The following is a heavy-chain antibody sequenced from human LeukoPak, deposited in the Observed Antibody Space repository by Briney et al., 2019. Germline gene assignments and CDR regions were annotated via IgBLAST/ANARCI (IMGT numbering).Heavy chain of an antibody. CDR3: ARDKLPGYSSSWDAHIFDY. CDR2: INSDESRT. CDR1: GFTLKSNW. Sequence: QTGGSLRLSCVASGFTLKSNWMHWVRQAPGKGLVWVSRINSDESRTTYADSVKGRFTISRDNAKNTLYLQMNSLRVEDTAVYYCARDKLPGYSSSWDAHIFDYWGQGTLVTVSS. D-gene: IGHD6-13*01. J-gene: IGHJ4*02. V-gene: IGHV3-74*01.